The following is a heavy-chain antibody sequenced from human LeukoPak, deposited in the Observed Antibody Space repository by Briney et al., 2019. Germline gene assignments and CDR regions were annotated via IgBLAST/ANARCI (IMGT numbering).Heavy chain of an antibody. Sequence: ASVKVSCTASGYTFTCYLIHWVRQAPGQGLEWMGWINPNSGGTNYAQKFQGRVTMTRDTSISTAYMELSRLTSDDTAVYYCAGEYYSISDYWGQGALVTVSS. CDR1: GYTFTCYL. V-gene: IGHV1-2*02. CDR2: INPNSGGT. D-gene: IGHD2-21*01. CDR3: AGEYYSISDY. J-gene: IGHJ4*02.